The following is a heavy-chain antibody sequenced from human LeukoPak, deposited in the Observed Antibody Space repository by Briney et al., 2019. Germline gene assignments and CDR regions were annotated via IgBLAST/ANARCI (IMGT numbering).Heavy chain of an antibody. CDR3: ARHTSSSDPGANWFDP. D-gene: IGHD6-13*01. CDR1: GGSFSGYY. V-gene: IGHV4-34*01. CDR2: INHSGST. J-gene: IGHJ5*02. Sequence: PSETLSLTCAVYGGSFSGYYWSWIRKPPGKGLGWIGEINHSGSTNYNPSLKSRVTISVDTSKNQFSLKLSSVTAADAAVYYCARHTSSSDPGANWFDPWGQGTLVTVSS.